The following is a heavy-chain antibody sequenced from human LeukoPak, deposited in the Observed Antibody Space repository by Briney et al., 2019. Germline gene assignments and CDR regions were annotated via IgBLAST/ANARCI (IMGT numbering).Heavy chain of an antibody. V-gene: IGHV4-30-4*01. J-gene: IGHJ4*02. D-gene: IGHD6-19*01. Sequence: PSQTLPLTCTVSGGSISSGDYYWSWIRQPPGKGLEWIGYIYYSGSTYYNPSLKSRVTISVDTSKNQFSLKLSSVTAADTAVYYCARVSNRYSSGWYLDYWGQGTLVTVSS. CDR1: GGSISSGDYY. CDR3: ARVSNRYSSGWYLDY. CDR2: IYYSGST.